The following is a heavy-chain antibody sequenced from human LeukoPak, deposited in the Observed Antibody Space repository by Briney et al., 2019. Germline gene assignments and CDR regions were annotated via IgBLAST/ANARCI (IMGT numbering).Heavy chain of an antibody. V-gene: IGHV4-34*01. CDR3: ARVRLVPAAMSFDY. CDR1: GGSFSGYY. CDR2: IDHSGST. J-gene: IGHJ4*02. Sequence: SETLSLTCAVYGGSFSGYYWSWIRQPPGKGLEWIGEIDHSGSTNYNPSLKSRVTISVDTSKNQFSLKLSSVTAADTAVYYCARVRLVPAAMSFDYWGQGTLVTVSS. D-gene: IGHD2-2*01.